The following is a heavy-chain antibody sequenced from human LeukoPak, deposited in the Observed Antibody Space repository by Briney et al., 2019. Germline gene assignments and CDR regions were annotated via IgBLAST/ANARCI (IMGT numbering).Heavy chain of an antibody. CDR3: ARDGGGGYSCGYLDY. CDR2: IIPIFGTA. Sequence: SVKVSCKASGGTFSSYAISWVRQAPGQGLEWMGGIIPIFGTANYAQKFQGRVTITADESTSTAYMELSSLRSEDTAVYYCARDGGGGYSCGYLDYWGQGTLVTVSS. V-gene: IGHV1-69*13. CDR1: GGTFSSYA. J-gene: IGHJ4*02. D-gene: IGHD5-18*01.